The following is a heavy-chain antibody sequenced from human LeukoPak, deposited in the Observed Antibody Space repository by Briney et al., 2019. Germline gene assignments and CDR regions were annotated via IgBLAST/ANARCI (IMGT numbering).Heavy chain of an antibody. Sequence: PGGSLSLSCAASGFALSDFWMSWVGQAPGRGLEGVANIRHDGNAKNYVPSVRGRFTISRDNAKNSLYLQMNSLTVEDTAVYYCATSHDSAGNDWGRGTLVTVSS. CDR2: IRHDGNAK. D-gene: IGHD2-15*01. J-gene: IGHJ4*02. V-gene: IGHV3-7*01. CDR3: ATSHDSAGND. CDR1: GFALSDFW.